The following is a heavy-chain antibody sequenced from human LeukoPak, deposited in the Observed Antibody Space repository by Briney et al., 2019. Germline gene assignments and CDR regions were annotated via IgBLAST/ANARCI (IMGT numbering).Heavy chain of an antibody. Sequence: SGTLSLTCTVSGGSISSYYWSWIRQPPGKGLEWIGYIYYSGSTNYNPSLKSRVTISVDTSKNQFSLKLSSVTAADTAVYYCARGYYYDSSGLFDYWGQGTLVTVSS. CDR2: IYYSGST. D-gene: IGHD3-22*01. V-gene: IGHV4-59*01. CDR1: GGSISSYY. CDR3: ARGYYYDSSGLFDY. J-gene: IGHJ4*02.